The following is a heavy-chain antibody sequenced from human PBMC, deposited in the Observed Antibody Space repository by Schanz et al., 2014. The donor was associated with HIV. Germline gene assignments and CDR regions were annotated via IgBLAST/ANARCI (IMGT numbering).Heavy chain of an antibody. CDR1: GFTLSSYS. CDR3: ARGSGPYYYYYGMDV. D-gene: IGHD3-10*01. Sequence: EVQLVESGGGLVQPGGSLRLSCVASGFTLSSYSMNWVRQAPGKGLECVSYMSYSSSAMYYADSVKGRFTISRDNVKNTLYLQMNSLRAEDTAVYYCARGSGPYYYYYGMDVWGQGTTVTVSS. V-gene: IGHV3-48*01. J-gene: IGHJ6*02. CDR2: MSYSSSAM.